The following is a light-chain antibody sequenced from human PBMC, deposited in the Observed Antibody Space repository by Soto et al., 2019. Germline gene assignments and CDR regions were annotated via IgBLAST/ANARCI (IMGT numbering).Light chain of an antibody. Sequence: QSVLTQPPSACGTPGQRVTISCSGGNSNIGRSPVNWYQKFPGTAPKLLISTTSQRPSWVPDRFSGSKSGTSASLAISVLRSEDEADYYCAAWDDNVYVFGTGTKLTVL. CDR1: NSNIGRSP. CDR2: TTS. CDR3: AAWDDNVYV. V-gene: IGLV1-44*01. J-gene: IGLJ1*01.